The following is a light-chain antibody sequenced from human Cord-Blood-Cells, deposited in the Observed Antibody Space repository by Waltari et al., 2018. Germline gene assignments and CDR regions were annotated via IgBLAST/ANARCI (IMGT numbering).Light chain of an antibody. CDR1: SSNIGSNT. J-gene: IGLJ2*01. CDR2: GNN. V-gene: IGLV1-44*01. CDR3: AAWDDSLNGVV. Sequence: QSVLTQPPSASGTPGQRVTIPCSGSSSNIGSNTVNWYQQRPGTAPKLLIYGNNQRPSGVPDRFSGSKSGTSASLAISGLQSEDEADYYCAAWDDSLNGVVFGGGTKLTVL.